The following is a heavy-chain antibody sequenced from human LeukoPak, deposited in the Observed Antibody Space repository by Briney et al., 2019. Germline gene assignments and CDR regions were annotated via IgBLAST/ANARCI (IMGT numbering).Heavy chain of an antibody. CDR1: GYTFTSYG. D-gene: IGHD2-2*01. CDR2: ISAYNGNT. J-gene: IGHJ6*02. Sequence: ASVKVSCKASGYTFTSYGISWVRQAPGQGLEWMGWISAYNGNTNYAQKFQGRVTMTRNTSISTAYMELSSLRSEDTAVYYCARVGVVVVPAALSTGYYYGMDVWGQGTTVTVSS. V-gene: IGHV1-18*01. CDR3: ARVGVVVVPAALSTGYYYGMDV.